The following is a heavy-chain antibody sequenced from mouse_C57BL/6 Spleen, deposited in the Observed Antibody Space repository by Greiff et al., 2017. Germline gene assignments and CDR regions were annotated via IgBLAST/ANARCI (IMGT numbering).Heavy chain of an antibody. CDR3: ARDLYYDYDGDYYAMDY. Sequence: EVQRVESGGGLVKPGGSLKLSCAASGFTFSSYAMSWVRQTPEKRLEWVATISDGGSYTYYPDNVKGRFTISRDNAKNNLYLQMSHLKSEDTAMYYCARDLYYDYDGDYYAMDYWGHGTSVTVSS. D-gene: IGHD2-4*01. J-gene: IGHJ4*01. CDR1: GFTFSSYA. CDR2: ISDGGSYT. V-gene: IGHV5-4*01.